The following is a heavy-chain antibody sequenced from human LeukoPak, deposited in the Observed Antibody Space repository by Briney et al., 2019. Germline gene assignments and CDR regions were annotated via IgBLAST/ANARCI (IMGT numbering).Heavy chain of an antibody. Sequence: HVASVKVSCKASGYTFTSYDINWVRQATGQGLEWMGWMNPNSGNTGYAQKFQGRVTITRNTSISTAYMELSSVTAADTAVYYCAIRFLVAAPGKGGDWFDPWGQGTLVTVSS. CDR3: AIRFLVAAPGKGGDWFDP. CDR1: GYTFTSYD. V-gene: IGHV1-8*03. J-gene: IGHJ5*02. D-gene: IGHD6-13*01. CDR2: MNPNSGNT.